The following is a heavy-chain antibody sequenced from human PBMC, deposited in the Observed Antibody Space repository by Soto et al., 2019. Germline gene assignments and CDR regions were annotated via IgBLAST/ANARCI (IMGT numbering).Heavy chain of an antibody. Sequence: ASETLSLTCAVYGGSLSGYYWSWIRQPPGKGLEWIGEIGHSGSTIYNPSLESRVTISEDSSNNQFSLKLNSVTAADTAVYYCARHGGYYFDYWGQGAPVPSPQ. CDR3: ARHGGYYFDY. V-gene: IGHV4-34*01. D-gene: IGHD3-16*01. CDR2: IGHSGST. J-gene: IGHJ4*02. CDR1: GGSLSGYY.